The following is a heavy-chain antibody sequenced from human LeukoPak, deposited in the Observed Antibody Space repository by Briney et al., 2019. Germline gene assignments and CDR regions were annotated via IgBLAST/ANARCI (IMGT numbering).Heavy chain of an antibody. Sequence: ASVKVSCKASGYTFTDYYMHWVRQAPGQGPEWMGWINPNSGGTKYAQKFQGRVTMTRDTSVSTAYMELSRLRSDGTAVYYCARDLAGASGLHLGYWGQGTLVTVSS. CDR2: INPNSGGT. V-gene: IGHV1-2*02. CDR1: GYTFTDYY. D-gene: IGHD3-10*01. CDR3: ARDLAGASGLHLGY. J-gene: IGHJ4*02.